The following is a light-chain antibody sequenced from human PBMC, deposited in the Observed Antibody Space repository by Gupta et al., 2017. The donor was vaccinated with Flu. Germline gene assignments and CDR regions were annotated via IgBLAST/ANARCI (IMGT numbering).Light chain of an antibody. J-gene: IGKJ1*01. CDR2: GAS. Sequence: GTLSLSPGESATRAGSARQSGISNYLAWYQQKPGQAPRLLIAGASNRATAIPDRFSGSGSGTDFTLTISGLQPADSAVYYCQQYGTSPQTFGQGTKVEIK. V-gene: IGKV3-20*01. CDR1: QSGISNY. CDR3: QQYGTSPQT.